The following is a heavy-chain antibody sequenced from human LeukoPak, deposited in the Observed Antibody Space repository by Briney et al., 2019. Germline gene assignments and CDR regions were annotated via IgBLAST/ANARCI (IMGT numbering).Heavy chain of an antibody. CDR3: ARAKSQRGYTYGPHTYFDY. V-gene: IGHV4-30-4*01. D-gene: IGHD5-18*01. CDR1: GGSISSAEYS. CDR2: IYYSGST. Sequence: SQTLSLTCTVSGGSISSAEYSWSWIRPPPGKDLEWIGYIYYSGSTYYNPSLKSRVTISVDTSKNQFSLRLSSVTAADTAVYYCARAKSQRGYTYGPHTYFDYWGQGTLVTVSS. J-gene: IGHJ4*02.